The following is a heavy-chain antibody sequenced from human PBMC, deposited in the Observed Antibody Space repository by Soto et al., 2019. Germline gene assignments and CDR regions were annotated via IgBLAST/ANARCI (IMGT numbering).Heavy chain of an antibody. Sequence: VQLVESGGGLIQPGGSLRLSCAASGFTVSNNHMTWVRQAPGRGPEWVSSVYPGGNTFHADSVKGRFAISRDNSQNMRYLQMHRLRAEDTAVYSCATGLNTSKAGYWGQGTLVTVSS. CDR3: ATGLNTSKAGY. CDR1: GFTVSNNH. V-gene: IGHV3-53*01. J-gene: IGHJ4*02. CDR2: VYPGGNT. D-gene: IGHD5-18*01.